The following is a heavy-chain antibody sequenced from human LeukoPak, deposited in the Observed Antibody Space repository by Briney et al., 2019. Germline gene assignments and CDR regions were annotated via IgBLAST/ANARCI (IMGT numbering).Heavy chain of an antibody. CDR2: IYYSGST. D-gene: IGHD3-22*01. Sequence: PSETLSLTCTVSGGSISSSSYYWGWIRQPPEKGLEWIGSIYYSGSTYYNPSLKSRVTISVDTSKNQFSLKLSSVTAADTAVYYCARRVQYYYDSSGYYRDAFDIWGQGTMVTVSS. CDR1: GGSISSSSYY. J-gene: IGHJ3*02. V-gene: IGHV4-39*07. CDR3: ARRVQYYYDSSGYYRDAFDI.